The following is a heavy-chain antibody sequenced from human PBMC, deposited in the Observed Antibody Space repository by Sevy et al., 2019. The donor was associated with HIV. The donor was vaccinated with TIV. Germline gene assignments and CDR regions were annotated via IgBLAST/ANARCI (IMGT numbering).Heavy chain of an antibody. CDR1: GFTFSSYA. Sequence: GSLRPPCAASGFTFSSYAMGWVRPAPGEGLGGGSAISGSGGSTYYAEPVKGRFTISRDNSKNTLYLQMNSLRAEDTAVYYCAKMDTAMLHYYGMDVWGQGTTVTVSS. D-gene: IGHD5-18*01. J-gene: IGHJ6*02. CDR3: AKMDTAMLHYYGMDV. V-gene: IGHV3-23*01. CDR2: ISGSGGST.